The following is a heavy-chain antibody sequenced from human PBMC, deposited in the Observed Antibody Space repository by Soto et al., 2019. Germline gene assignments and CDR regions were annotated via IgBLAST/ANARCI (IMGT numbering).Heavy chain of an antibody. CDR1: GGSFSGYY. D-gene: IGHD2-2*02. CDR3: ARGECSSTSCYTDYYYYGMDV. CDR2: INHSGST. V-gene: IGHV4-34*01. Sequence: SETLSLTCAVYGGSFSGYYWSWIRQPPGKGLEWIGEINHSGSTNYNPSLKSRVTISVDTSKNQFSLKLSSVTAADTAVYYCARGECSSTSCYTDYYYYGMDVWGQGTTVT. J-gene: IGHJ6*02.